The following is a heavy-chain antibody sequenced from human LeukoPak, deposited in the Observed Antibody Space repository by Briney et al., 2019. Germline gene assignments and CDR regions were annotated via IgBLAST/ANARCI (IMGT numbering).Heavy chain of an antibody. Sequence: PGGSLRLSCAASGFIFSRYAMFWVRQAPGKGLEWVATISHAGTNHYYVDSVRGRFTISRDNSMNTLYLQMNSLRAEDTAVYYCARDRLGLAAAGRGYFDYWGQGTLVTVSS. CDR2: ISHAGTNH. V-gene: IGHV3-30-3*01. D-gene: IGHD6-13*01. J-gene: IGHJ4*02. CDR1: GFIFSRYA. CDR3: ARDRLGLAAAGRGYFDY.